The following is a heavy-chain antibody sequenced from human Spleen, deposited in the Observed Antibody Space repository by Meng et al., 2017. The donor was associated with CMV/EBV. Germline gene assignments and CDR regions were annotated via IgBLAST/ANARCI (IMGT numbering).Heavy chain of an antibody. J-gene: IGHJ4*02. CDR2: MNPNSGGT. V-gene: IGHV1-8*03. CDR3: VRALWYDKSDFYPLAY. CDR1: GYTFTTYD. Sequence: SGYTFTTYDINWVRQASGQGLEWMGWMNPNSGGTGYAQKFQGRISIARDTSITTAYMELSSLRSEDTAVYYCVRALWYDKSDFYPLAYWGQGTLVTVSS. D-gene: IGHD3-22*01.